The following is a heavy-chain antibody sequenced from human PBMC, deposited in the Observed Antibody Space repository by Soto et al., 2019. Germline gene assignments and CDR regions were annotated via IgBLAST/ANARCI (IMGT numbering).Heavy chain of an antibody. J-gene: IGHJ4*02. CDR2: IYHSGST. CDR1: GGSISSGGYS. Sequence: QLQLQESGSGLVKPSQTLSLTCAVSGGSISSGGYSWSWIRQPPGKGLEWIGYIYHSGSTYYNPSRKSRVTISVDRTKNQFSLKLSSVTAADTAVYYCAAGAIFGVVPLDYWGQGTLVTVSS. CDR3: AAGAIFGVVPLDY. V-gene: IGHV4-30-2*01. D-gene: IGHD3-3*01.